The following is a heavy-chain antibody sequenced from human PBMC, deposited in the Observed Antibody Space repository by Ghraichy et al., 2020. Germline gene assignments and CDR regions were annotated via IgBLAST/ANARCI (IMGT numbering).Heavy chain of an antibody. Sequence: SLNISCAASGFTFDDYAMHWVRQAPGQGLEWVSGISWNSGSIGYADSVKGRFTISRDNAKNSLYLQMNSLRAEDTALYYCAKSRTHSSGWYVDYWGQGTLVTVSS. J-gene: IGHJ4*02. CDR3: AKSRTHSSGWYVDY. D-gene: IGHD6-19*01. CDR1: GFTFDDYA. V-gene: IGHV3-9*01. CDR2: ISWNSGSI.